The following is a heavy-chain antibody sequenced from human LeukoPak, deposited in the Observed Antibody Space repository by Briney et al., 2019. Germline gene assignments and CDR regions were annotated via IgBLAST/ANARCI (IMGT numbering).Heavy chain of an antibody. CDR2: INPNSGGT. J-gene: IGHJ4*02. CDR3: ARDDVDILTGYSVTGLRY. CDR1: GYTFTSYG. V-gene: IGHV1-2*02. D-gene: IGHD3-9*01. Sequence: ASVKVSCKASGYTFTSYGISWVRQAPGQGLELMGWINPNSGGTNYAQKFQGRVTMTRDTSISTAYMELSRLRSDDTAVYYCARDDVDILTGYSVTGLRYWGQGTLVTVSS.